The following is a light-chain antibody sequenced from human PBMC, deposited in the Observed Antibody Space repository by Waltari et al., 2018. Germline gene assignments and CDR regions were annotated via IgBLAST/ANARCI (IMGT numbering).Light chain of an antibody. Sequence: YQQLQGTAPKLLMYDNNKRPSGILGRFSGSKSCTSATLGTTGLQTGDEADYYCGTWDVSITAAVFGGGTTVSVL. V-gene: IGLV1-51*01. CDR2: DNN. J-gene: IGLJ2*01. CDR3: GTWDVSITAAV.